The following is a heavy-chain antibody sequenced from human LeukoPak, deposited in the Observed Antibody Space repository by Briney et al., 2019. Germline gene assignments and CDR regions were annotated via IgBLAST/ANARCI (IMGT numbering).Heavy chain of an antibody. J-gene: IGHJ4*02. CDR2: IRYDGSNK. Sequence: GGSLRLSCAASGFTFSSYGMHWVRQAPGKGLEWVAFIRYDGSNKYYADSVKGRFTISRDNSKNTLYLQMSSLRAEDTAVYYCAKAHFVDERVPAATPADYWGQGTLVTVSS. V-gene: IGHV3-30*02. CDR3: AKAHFVDERVPAATPADY. CDR1: GFTFSSYG. D-gene: IGHD2-2*01.